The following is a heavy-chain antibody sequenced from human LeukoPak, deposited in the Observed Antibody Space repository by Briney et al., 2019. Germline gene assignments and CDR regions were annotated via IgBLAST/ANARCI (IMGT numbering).Heavy chain of an antibody. CDR1: GFTFSSYW. CDR3: ARDQTSVAWVLGFYYYYYYYMDV. D-gene: IGHD3/OR15-3a*01. J-gene: IGHJ6*03. CDR2: IKQDGSEK. V-gene: IGHV3-7*01. Sequence: SGGSLRLSCAASGFTFSSYWMSWVRQAPGKGLEWVANIKQDGSEKYYVDSVKGRFTISRDNAKNSLYLQMNSLRAEDTAVYYCARDQTSVAWVLGFYYYYYYYMDVWGKGTTVTVSS.